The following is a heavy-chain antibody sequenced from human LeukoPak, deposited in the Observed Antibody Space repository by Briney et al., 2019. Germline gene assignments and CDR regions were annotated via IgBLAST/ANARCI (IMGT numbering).Heavy chain of an antibody. CDR3: ARAAAGYQNLKDY. D-gene: IGHD1-14*01. J-gene: IGHJ4*02. CDR2: INSDGSST. Sequence: GGSLRLSCAASGFTFSSYWMHWVRQAPGKGLVWVSRINSDGSSTSYADSVKGRFTISRDNAKNTLYLQMNSLRAEDTAVYYCARAAAGYQNLKDYWGQGTLVTVSS. CDR1: GFTFSSYW. V-gene: IGHV3-74*01.